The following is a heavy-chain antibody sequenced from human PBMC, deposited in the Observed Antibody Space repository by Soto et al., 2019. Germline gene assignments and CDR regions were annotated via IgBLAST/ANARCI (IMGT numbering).Heavy chain of an antibody. CDR2: IWYDGSNK. CDR1: GFTLSSYG. Sequence: PGGSLRLSCAASGFTLSSYGMHWVRQAPGKGLEWVAVIWYDGSNKYYADSVKGRFTISRDNSKNTLYLQMNSLRAEDTAVYYCARGYCSSTSCYTELWLGWNYYYGMDVWGQGTTVTVSS. J-gene: IGHJ6*02. V-gene: IGHV3-33*01. CDR3: ARGYCSSTSCYTELWLGWNYYYGMDV. D-gene: IGHD2-2*02.